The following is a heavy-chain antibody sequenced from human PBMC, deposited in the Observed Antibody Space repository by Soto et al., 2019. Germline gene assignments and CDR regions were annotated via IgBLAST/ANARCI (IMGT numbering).Heavy chain of an antibody. CDR3: ASSFPYDFWSGYYQSAY. D-gene: IGHD3-3*01. V-gene: IGHV1-8*01. Sequence: ASVKVSCKASGYTFTSYDINWVRQATGQGLEWMGWMNPNSGNTGYAQKFQGRVTMTRNTSISTAYMELSSLRSEDTAVYYCASSFPYDFWSGYYQSAYWGQGTLVTVSS. J-gene: IGHJ4*02. CDR1: GYTFTSYD. CDR2: MNPNSGNT.